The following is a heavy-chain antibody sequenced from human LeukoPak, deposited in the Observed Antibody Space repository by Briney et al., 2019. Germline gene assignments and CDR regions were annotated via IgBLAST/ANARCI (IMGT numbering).Heavy chain of an antibody. CDR3: ARGYYDILTGYYKYFDY. CDR1: GYTFTSYG. CDR2: MDPNSGNT. V-gene: IGHV1-8*02. J-gene: IGHJ4*02. Sequence: ASVKVSCKASGYTFTSYGISWVRQAPGQGLEWMGWMDPNSGNTGYAQKFQGRVTMTRNTSISTAYMELSSLRSEDTAVYYCARGYYDILTGYYKYFDYWGQGTLVTVSS. D-gene: IGHD3-9*01.